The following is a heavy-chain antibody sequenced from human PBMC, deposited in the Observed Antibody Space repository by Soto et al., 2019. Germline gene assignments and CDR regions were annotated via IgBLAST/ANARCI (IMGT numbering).Heavy chain of an antibody. J-gene: IGHJ6*02. Sequence: EVQLVESGGGLVQPGGSLRLSCAASEFIFNNYWMHWVRQVPGKGLEWVSRINTDGSTTNYADSVMGRFTISRDNADXXXXXQMHSLRAEDTAVYYCARGIYLKYGLDVWGQGAAVTVSS. V-gene: IGHV3-74*01. CDR1: EFIFNNYW. D-gene: IGHD3-16*02. CDR3: ARGIYLKYGLDV. CDR2: INTDGSTT.